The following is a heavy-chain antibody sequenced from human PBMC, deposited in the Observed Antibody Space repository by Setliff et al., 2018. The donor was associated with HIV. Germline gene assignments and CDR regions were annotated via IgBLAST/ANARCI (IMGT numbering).Heavy chain of an antibody. Sequence: PSETLSLTCIVSGDSIRSGSYYWSWIRLPAGKGLEWIGQIHTTGSTHYNPSLKSRVTISMDTSKNQCSLNLNSVTATDTAVYYCAKRTFGSGRLDPWGQGNLVTVSS. V-gene: IGHV4-61*09. CDR3: AKRTFGSGRLDP. J-gene: IGHJ5*02. D-gene: IGHD3-16*01. CDR1: GDSIRSGSYY. CDR2: IHTTGST.